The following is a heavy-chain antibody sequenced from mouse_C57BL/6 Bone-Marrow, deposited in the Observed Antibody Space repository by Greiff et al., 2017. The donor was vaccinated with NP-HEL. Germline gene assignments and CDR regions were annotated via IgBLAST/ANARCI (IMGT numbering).Heavy chain of an antibody. J-gene: IGHJ2*01. D-gene: IGHD2-10*01. V-gene: IGHV1-66*01. CDR3: ARGTYYGNYYFDY. CDR2: IYPGSGNT. CDR1: GYSFTSYY. Sequence: VKLQESGPELVKPGASVKISCKASGYSFTSYYIHWVKQRPGQGLEWIGWIYPGSGNTKYNEKFKGKATLTADTSSSTAYMQLSSLTSEDSAVYYCARGTYYGNYYFDYWGQGTTLTVSS.